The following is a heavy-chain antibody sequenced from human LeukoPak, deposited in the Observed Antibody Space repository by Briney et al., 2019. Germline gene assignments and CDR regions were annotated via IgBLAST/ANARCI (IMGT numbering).Heavy chain of an antibody. Sequence: PSQTLSLTCTVSGGSISSGGYYWSCIRQQPGKGQEWIGYIYYSGSTYYNPSLKSRVTISVDTSKNQFSLKLSSVTAADTAVYYCARHPYYDILTGYPQNWFDPWGQGTLVTVSS. CDR1: GGSISSGGYY. CDR2: IYYSGST. V-gene: IGHV4-31*03. D-gene: IGHD3-9*01. CDR3: ARHPYYDILTGYPQNWFDP. J-gene: IGHJ5*02.